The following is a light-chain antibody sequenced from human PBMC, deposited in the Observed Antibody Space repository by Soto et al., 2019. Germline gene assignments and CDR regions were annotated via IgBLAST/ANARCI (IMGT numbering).Light chain of an antibody. Sequence: AIQMTQSPSSLSASVGDRVTITCRASQGIKNDVAWYQQKPGKAPKLLIYAASSLQSGVPPRFSGSGSGTDFTLTINSLQPEDFATYYCLQDYNYPYTFGQGTKLEIK. V-gene: IGKV1-6*01. CDR3: LQDYNYPYT. J-gene: IGKJ2*01. CDR1: QGIKND. CDR2: AAS.